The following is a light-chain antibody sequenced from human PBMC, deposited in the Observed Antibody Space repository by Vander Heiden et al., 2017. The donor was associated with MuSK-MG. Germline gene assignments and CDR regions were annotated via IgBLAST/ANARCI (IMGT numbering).Light chain of an antibody. V-gene: IGLV1-44*01. Sequence: QSVLTQPPSASGTPGQRVTIPCSGSSSNIGSNTVNWYQQLPGTAPKLLIYSNNQRPSGVPDRFSGSKSGTTASLAITGLQAEEEADYYCAAWDDSLNGLVFGGGTKLTVL. CDR3: AAWDDSLNGLV. J-gene: IGLJ2*01. CDR2: SNN. CDR1: SSNIGSNT.